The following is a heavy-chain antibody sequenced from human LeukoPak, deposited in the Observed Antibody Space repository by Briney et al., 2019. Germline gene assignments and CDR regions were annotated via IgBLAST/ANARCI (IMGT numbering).Heavy chain of an antibody. J-gene: IGHJ5*02. CDR1: GGTFSSYA. CDR3: ATENFGLGSPFDP. CDR2: IIPILGIA. D-gene: IGHD3-16*01. Sequence: ASVKASCKASGGTFSSYAISWVRQAPGQGLEWMGRIIPILGIANYAQKFQGRVTMIEDTSTDTAYMELSSLTSEDTAMYYCATENFGLGSPFDPWGQGTLVTVSS. V-gene: IGHV1-69*04.